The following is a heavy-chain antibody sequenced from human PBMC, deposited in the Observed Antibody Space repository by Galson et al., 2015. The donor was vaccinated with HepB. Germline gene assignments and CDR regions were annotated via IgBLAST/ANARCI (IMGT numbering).Heavy chain of an antibody. D-gene: IGHD5-18*01. V-gene: IGHV3-20*01. J-gene: IGHJ4*02. CDR2: IYSGGST. CDR3: ARSRYGYTQFDY. Sequence: SWVRQPPGKALEWVSVIYSGGSTGYADSVKGRFTISRDNAKNSLYLQMNSLRAEDTALYHCARSRYGYTQFDYWGQGTLVTVSS.